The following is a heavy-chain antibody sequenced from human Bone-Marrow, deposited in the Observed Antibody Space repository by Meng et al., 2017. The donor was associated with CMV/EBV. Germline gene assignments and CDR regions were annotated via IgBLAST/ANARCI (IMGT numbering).Heavy chain of an antibody. V-gene: IGHV3-53*01. D-gene: IGHD3-10*01. J-gene: IGHJ2*01. CDR2: IYRDGSI. CDR3: ARCPPEVVRGYWYFDL. CDR1: GFTVSSNY. Sequence: GESLKISCAASGFTVSSNYMTWVRQAPGRGLEWVSFIYRDGSISYADSVKGRFTISRDKSKNTLYLQMNSLRVEEMAVYYCARCPPEVVRGYWYFDLWGRGTLVTVSS.